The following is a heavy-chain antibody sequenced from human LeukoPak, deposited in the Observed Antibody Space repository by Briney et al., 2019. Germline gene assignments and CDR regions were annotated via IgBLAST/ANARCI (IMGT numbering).Heavy chain of an antibody. J-gene: IGHJ4*02. CDR1: GFTFSSYG. CDR3: AKCRTVAGIYYFDY. D-gene: IGHD4-23*01. V-gene: IGHV3-23*01. CDR2: ISGNGDST. Sequence: PGGSLRLSCAASGFTFSSYGMSWVRQAPGKGLEWISGISGNGDSTYYVDSVKGRFTISRDNSKNTLYLQMNSLRAEDTAVYYCAKCRTVAGIYYFDYWGQGTLVTVSS.